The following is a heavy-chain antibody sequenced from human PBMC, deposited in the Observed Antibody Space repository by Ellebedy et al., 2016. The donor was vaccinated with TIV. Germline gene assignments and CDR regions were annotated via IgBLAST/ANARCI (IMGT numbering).Heavy chain of an antibody. CDR2: IVVGSGNT. CDR3: AADHDLDGMDV. J-gene: IGHJ6*02. Sequence: AASVKVSCKASGFTFTSPAVQWVRQARGQRLEWIGWIVVGSGNTNYAQKFQERVTITRDMSTSTAYMELSSLRSEDTAVYYCAADHDLDGMDVWGQGTTVTVSS. V-gene: IGHV1-58*01. CDR1: GFTFTSPA. D-gene: IGHD3-3*01.